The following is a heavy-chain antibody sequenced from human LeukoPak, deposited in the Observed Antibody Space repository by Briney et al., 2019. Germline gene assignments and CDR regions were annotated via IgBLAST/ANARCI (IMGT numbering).Heavy chain of an antibody. CDR3: ARTNYYETSGWASGLSPFDM. J-gene: IGHJ3*02. Sequence: GESLKISCKGSGYSFATHWIAWVRQVPGKGLEWIGVIYPVESDTRYSPSFQGQVTISVDKSTSTAYLQWTSLKASDTAMYYCARTNYYETSGWASGLSPFDMWGRGTMVTVSS. V-gene: IGHV5-51*01. CDR2: IYPVESDT. D-gene: IGHD3-22*01. CDR1: GYSFATHW.